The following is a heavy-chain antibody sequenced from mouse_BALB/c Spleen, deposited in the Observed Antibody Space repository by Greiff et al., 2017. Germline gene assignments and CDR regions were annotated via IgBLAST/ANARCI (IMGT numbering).Heavy chain of an antibody. CDR1: GFTFTDYY. V-gene: IGHV7-3*02. CDR2: IRNKANGYTT. J-gene: IGHJ1*01. CDR3: ARDITGNFDV. Sequence: EVQLVESGGGLVQPGGSLRLSCATSGFTFTDYYMSWVRQPPGKALEWLGFIRNKANGYTTEYSASVKGRFTISRDNSQSILYLQMNTLRAEDSATYYCARDITGNFDVWGAGTTVTVSS. D-gene: IGHD4-1*01.